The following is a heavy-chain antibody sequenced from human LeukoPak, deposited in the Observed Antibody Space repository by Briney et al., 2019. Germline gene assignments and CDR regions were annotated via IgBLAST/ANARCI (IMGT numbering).Heavy chain of an antibody. CDR1: GYSSTSYC. Sequence: AGESLMISCMCSGYSSTSYCFSCGRQMPGKGLEWMGRIDPSDSYTNYSPSFQGHVTISADKSISTAYLQWSSLKASDTAMYYCARHWSSSGDDAFQLWGQGTMVTVSS. J-gene: IGHJ3*01. D-gene: IGHD2-2*01. CDR2: IDPSDSYT. V-gene: IGHV5-10-1*01. CDR3: ARHWSSSGDDAFQL.